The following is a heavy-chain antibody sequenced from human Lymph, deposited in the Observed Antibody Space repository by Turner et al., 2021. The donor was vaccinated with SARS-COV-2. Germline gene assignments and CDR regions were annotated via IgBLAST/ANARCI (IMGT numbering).Heavy chain of an antibody. CDR1: GSTLTGYY. V-gene: IGHV1-2*02. CDR3: ARSRDLQSMVRGVDPFDY. J-gene: IGHJ4*02. CDR2: INPNSGGT. D-gene: IGHD3-10*01. Sequence: QVQLVQSGAEVKKPGASVKVPCTPSGSTLTGYYMHWVRQAPGQGLGWMGWINPNSGGTNYAQKFQGRVTMTRDTSISTAYMELSRLRSDDTAVYYCARSRDLQSMVRGVDPFDYWGQGTLVTVSS.